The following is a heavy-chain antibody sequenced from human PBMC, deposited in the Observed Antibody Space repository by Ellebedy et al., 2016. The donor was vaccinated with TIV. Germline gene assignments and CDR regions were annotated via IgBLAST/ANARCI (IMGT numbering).Heavy chain of an antibody. J-gene: IGHJ6*03. Sequence: LSLXXAASGFTFSNYALHWVRQAPGKGLEWVALISYDGTNKYYADSVKGRFTISRDNSKSTLYLQMNSLRAEDTAVYYCASLYMVGEQLVLKFHYMDVWGKGTTVTVSS. D-gene: IGHD6-6*01. CDR2: ISYDGTNK. CDR3: ASLYMVGEQLVLKFHYMDV. V-gene: IGHV3-30-3*01. CDR1: GFTFSNYA.